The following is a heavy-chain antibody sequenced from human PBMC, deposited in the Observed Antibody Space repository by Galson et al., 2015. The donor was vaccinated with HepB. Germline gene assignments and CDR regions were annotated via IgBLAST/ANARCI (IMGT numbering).Heavy chain of an antibody. Sequence: LRLSCAASGFTVSSNYMSWVRQAPGKGLEWVSVIYSSGSTYYADSVKGRFTISRDNSKNTLYLQMNSLRAEDTAVYYCAKDRYSSSSELDAFDIWGQGTMVTVSS. CDR1: GFTVSSNY. CDR3: AKDRYSSSSELDAFDI. CDR2: IYSSGST. J-gene: IGHJ3*02. V-gene: IGHV3-53*01. D-gene: IGHD6-6*01.